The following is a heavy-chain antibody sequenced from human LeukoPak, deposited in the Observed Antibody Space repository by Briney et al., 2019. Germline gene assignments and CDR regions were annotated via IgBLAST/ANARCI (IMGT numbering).Heavy chain of an antibody. J-gene: IGHJ3*02. D-gene: IGHD3-10*01. Sequence: SETLSLTCAVSGGSISSGGYSWSWIRQPPGKGLEWIGYIYHSGSTYYNPSLKSRVTISVDRSKNQFSLKLSSVTAADTAVYYCARGSVWFGEFYDAFDIWGQGTMVTVSS. CDR3: ARGSVWFGEFYDAFDI. V-gene: IGHV4-30-2*01. CDR1: GGSISSGGYS. CDR2: IYHSGST.